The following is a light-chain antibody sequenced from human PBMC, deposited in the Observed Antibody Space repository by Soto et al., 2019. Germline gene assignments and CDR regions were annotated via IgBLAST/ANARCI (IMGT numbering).Light chain of an antibody. CDR3: QSYDISLSVSVI. V-gene: IGLV1-40*01. CDR1: SSNIGAGYD. J-gene: IGLJ2*01. CDR2: GNS. Sequence: QTVVTQPPSVSGAPGQRVTISCTGSSSNIGAGYDVQWYQQLPGAAPKLLIFGNSHRPSGVPDRFSGSRSGTSASLAITGLQAEDEADYFCQSYDISLSVSVIFGGGTKLTVL.